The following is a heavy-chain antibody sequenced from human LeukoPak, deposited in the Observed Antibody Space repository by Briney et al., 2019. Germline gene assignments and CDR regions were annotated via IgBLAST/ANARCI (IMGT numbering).Heavy chain of an antibody. CDR3: AKGSDSSGWSYFDY. D-gene: IGHD3-22*01. J-gene: IGHJ4*02. CDR2: ISYDGSYS. CDR1: GFTFSNYA. Sequence: GGSLRLSCAASGFTFSNYAMYWVRQAPGKGLEWVALISYDGSYSHCADSVKGRFTISRDNSKNTLYLQMDSLRAEDTAVYYCAKGSDSSGWSYFDYWGQGTLVTVPS. V-gene: IGHV3-30*01.